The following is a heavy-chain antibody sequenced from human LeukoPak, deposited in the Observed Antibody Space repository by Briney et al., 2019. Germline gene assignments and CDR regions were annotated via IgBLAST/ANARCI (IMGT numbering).Heavy chain of an antibody. V-gene: IGHV1-18*01. D-gene: IGHD3-3*01. J-gene: IGHJ4*02. CDR1: GYTFTSYG. CDR3: ARGGRNDFWSGYYDY. Sequence: ASVKVSCKASGYTFTSYGISWVRQAPGQELEWMGWISAYNGNTNYAQKLQGRVTMTTDTFTSTAYMELRSLRSDDTAVYYCARGGRNDFWSGYYDYWGQGTLVTVSS. CDR2: ISAYNGNT.